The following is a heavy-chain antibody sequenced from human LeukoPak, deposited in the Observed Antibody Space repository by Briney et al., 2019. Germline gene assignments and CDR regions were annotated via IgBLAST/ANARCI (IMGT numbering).Heavy chain of an antibody. CDR1: GGTFSSYA. D-gene: IGHD3-22*01. Sequence: GASVKVSCKASGGTFSSYAISWVRQAPGQGLEWMGGIIPIFGTANYAQKFQGRVTITADESTSTAYMELRSLRSDDTAVYYCARDTGLYYYYDSSGYITFDYWGQGTLVTVSS. V-gene: IGHV1-69*13. CDR2: IIPIFGTA. CDR3: ARDTGLYYYYDSSGYITFDY. J-gene: IGHJ4*02.